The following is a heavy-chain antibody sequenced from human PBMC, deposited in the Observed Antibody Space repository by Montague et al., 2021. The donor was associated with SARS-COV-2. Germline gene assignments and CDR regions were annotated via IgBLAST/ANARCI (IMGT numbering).Heavy chain of an antibody. V-gene: IGHV3-20*03. CDR3: VRGAAAGPLDS. CDR1: GFTFDNYG. D-gene: IGHD6-13*01. Sequence: SLRLSLSASGFTFDNYGMSWVRQGPGKGLEWVSGIKRKGDSTGYEDSVKGRFTISRDNAKNFLYLQMNSLRVEDTALYYCVRGAAAGPLDSWGQGTLVTVS. CDR2: IKRKGDST. J-gene: IGHJ4*02.